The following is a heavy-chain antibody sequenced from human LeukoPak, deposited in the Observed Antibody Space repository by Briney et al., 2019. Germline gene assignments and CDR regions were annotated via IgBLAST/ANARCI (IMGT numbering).Heavy chain of an antibody. D-gene: IGHD3-22*01. CDR1: GFTFDDYA. CDR2: ISWNRGLI. V-gene: IGHV3-9*01. Sequence: PGGSLRLSCAASGFTFDDYAMHWVRQAPGKGLEWVSGISWNRGLIGYADSVKGRFTISRDNAKNSLYLQMNSLRAEDTAVYYCARIDDSSGYYYFDYWGQGTLVTVSS. CDR3: ARIDDSSGYYYFDY. J-gene: IGHJ4*02.